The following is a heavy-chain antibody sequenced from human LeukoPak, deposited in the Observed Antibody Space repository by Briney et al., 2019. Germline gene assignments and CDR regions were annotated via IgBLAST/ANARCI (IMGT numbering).Heavy chain of an antibody. V-gene: IGHV3-23*01. CDR2: ISNSGGST. Sequence: PGGSLRLSCAASGFTFSSYEMNWVRQAPGKGLEWVSAISNSGGSTYYADSVKGRFTISRDNSKNTLYLQMNSLRAEDTAVYYCVAGNYYDSSGRLKPSDYWGQGTLVTVSS. CDR3: VAGNYYDSSGRLKPSDY. J-gene: IGHJ4*02. CDR1: GFTFSSYE. D-gene: IGHD3-22*01.